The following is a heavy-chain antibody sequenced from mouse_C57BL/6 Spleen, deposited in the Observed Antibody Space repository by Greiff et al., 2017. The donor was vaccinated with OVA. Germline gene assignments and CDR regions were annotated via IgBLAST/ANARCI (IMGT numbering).Heavy chain of an antibody. CDR1: GSTFTDYY. J-gene: IGHJ2*01. CDR3: ERGYSNYEDFDY. CDR2: VYPYNGGT. Sequence: VQLQQSGPVLVKPGPSVKISCKASGSTFTDYYMHWVKQSPGKSLEWIGLVYPYNGGTSYNQKFKGKATLTVDTSSSTAYMDLNSLTSEDYAVYNCERGYSNYEDFDYWGQGTTLTVSS. D-gene: IGHD2-5*01. V-gene: IGHV1-36*01.